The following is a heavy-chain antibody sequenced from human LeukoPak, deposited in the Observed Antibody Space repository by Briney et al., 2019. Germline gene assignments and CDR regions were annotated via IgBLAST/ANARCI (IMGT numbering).Heavy chain of an antibody. CDR3: ARFYGSGSYYENFYYHYGMDV. V-gene: IGHV3-21*01. CDR2: ISSSSSYI. CDR1: GLTFRCYR. J-gene: IGHJ6*02. D-gene: IGHD3-10*01. Sequence: PGGSLRLSFAASGLTFRCYRMEWVRPAPGKGLEWVSSISSSSSYIYYADSVKGRFTISRDNAKNSLYLQMNSLRAEDTAVYYCARFYGSGSYYENFYYHYGMDVWGQGTTVTVSS.